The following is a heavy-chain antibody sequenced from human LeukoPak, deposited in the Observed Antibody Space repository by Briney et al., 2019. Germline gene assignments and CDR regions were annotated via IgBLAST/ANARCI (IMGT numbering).Heavy chain of an antibody. CDR1: GGSISSYY. J-gene: IGHJ5*02. Sequence: PSETLSLTCTVSGGSISSYYWSWIRQPAGKGLEWIGRIYTSGSTNYNPSLKSRVTMSVDTSKNQFSLKLSSVTAADTAVYYCARVHCGGDCYYNWFDPWGQGTLVTVSS. CDR3: ARVHCGGDCYYNWFDP. CDR2: IYTSGST. V-gene: IGHV4-4*07. D-gene: IGHD2-21*02.